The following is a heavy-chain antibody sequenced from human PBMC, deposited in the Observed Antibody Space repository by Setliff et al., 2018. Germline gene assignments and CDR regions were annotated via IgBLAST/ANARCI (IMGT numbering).Heavy chain of an antibody. V-gene: IGHV4-61*02. CDR3: ARGAGWCCDSSGYYYDY. Sequence: SETLSLTCTVSGGSISSGSYYWSWIRQPAGKGLEWIGRIYTSGSTNYNPSLKSRVTTSVDTSKNQFSLKLSSVTAADTAVYYCARGAGWCCDSSGYYYDYWGQGTLVTVSS. CDR2: IYTSGST. CDR1: GGSISSGSYY. D-gene: IGHD3-22*01. J-gene: IGHJ4*02.